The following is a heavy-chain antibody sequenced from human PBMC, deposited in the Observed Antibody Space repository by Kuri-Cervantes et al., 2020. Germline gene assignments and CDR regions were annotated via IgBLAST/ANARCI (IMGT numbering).Heavy chain of an antibody. CDR2: IKIEGGTA. CDR3: SAGDWFDP. Sequence: GGSLRLSCAASGFTFSNAWMSWVRQAPGKGLEWVGRIKIEGGTADYTAPVKGRFFISRDDSENMLYLQMNSLKTEDTAVYYCSAGDWFDPWGQGTLVTVSS. CDR1: GFTFSNAW. J-gene: IGHJ5*02. V-gene: IGHV3-15*01.